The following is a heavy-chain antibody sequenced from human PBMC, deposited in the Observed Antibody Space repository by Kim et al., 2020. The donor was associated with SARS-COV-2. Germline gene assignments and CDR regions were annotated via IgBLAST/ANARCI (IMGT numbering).Heavy chain of an antibody. Sequence: GGSLRLSCAASGFTFSSYGMHWVRQAPGKGLEWVAVISYDGSNKYYADSVKGRFTISRDNSKNTLYPQMNSLRAEDTAVYYCAKTKSYYYDSSGLDYWG. CDR1: GFTFSSYG. D-gene: IGHD3-22*01. J-gene: IGHJ4*01. CDR3: AKTKSYYYDSSGLDY. V-gene: IGHV3-30*18. CDR2: ISYDGSNK.